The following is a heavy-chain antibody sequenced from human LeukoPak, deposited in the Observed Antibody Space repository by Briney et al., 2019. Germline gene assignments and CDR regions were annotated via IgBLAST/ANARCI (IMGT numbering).Heavy chain of an antibody. Sequence: GGSLRLSCAASGFTFSSYGMHWVRQAPGKGLEWVAVISYDGSNKYYADSVRGRFTISRDNSKNTLYLQMNSLRAEDTAVYYCARDYGGSSPFDYWGQGTLVTVSS. J-gene: IGHJ4*02. V-gene: IGHV3-30*03. D-gene: IGHD4-23*01. CDR1: GFTFSSYG. CDR3: ARDYGGSSPFDY. CDR2: ISYDGSNK.